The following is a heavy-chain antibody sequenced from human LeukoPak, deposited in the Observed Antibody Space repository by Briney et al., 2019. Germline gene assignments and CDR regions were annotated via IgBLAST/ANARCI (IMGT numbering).Heavy chain of an antibody. Sequence: ASVKVSCKASGGTFSSYAISWVRQAPGQGLEWMGGIIPIFGTANYAQKFQGRVTMTTDTSTSTAYMELRSLRSDDTAVYYCARDYGYSSPTGDYFDYWGQGTLVTVSS. J-gene: IGHJ4*02. V-gene: IGHV1-69*05. D-gene: IGHD6-19*01. CDR1: GGTFSSYA. CDR2: IIPIFGTA. CDR3: ARDYGYSSPTGDYFDY.